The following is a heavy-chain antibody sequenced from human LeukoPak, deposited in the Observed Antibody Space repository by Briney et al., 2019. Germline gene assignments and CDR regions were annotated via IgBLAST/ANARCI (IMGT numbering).Heavy chain of an antibody. CDR1: GGSIGSIEW. J-gene: IGHJ3*02. D-gene: IGHD3-10*01. CDR2: SHQTGST. Sequence: SGTLSLTCAVSGGSIGSIEWFSWVRQTPGKGLEWIGESHQTGSTNYNPSLKSRVIILIDTAKNHFSLNLSSVTAADTAVYYCARSDGYGLVGIWGQGTMVTVSS. V-gene: IGHV4-4*02. CDR3: ARSDGYGLVGI.